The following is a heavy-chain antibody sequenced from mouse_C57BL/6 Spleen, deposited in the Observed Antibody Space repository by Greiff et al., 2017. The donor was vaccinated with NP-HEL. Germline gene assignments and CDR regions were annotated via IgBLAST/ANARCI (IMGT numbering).Heavy chain of an antibody. Sequence: QVQLKQSGAELVRPGTSVKLSCKASGYTFTSYWMHWVKQRPGQGLEWIGVIDPSDSYTNYNQKFKGKATLTVDTSSSTAYMQLSSLTSEDSAVYYCARGGYSNYFDVWGTGTTVTVSS. J-gene: IGHJ1*03. CDR2: IDPSDSYT. CDR3: ARGGYSNYFDV. D-gene: IGHD2-5*01. V-gene: IGHV1-59*01. CDR1: GYTFTSYW.